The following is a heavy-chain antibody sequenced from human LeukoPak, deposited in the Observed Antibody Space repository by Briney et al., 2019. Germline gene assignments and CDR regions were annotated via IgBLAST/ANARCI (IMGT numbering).Heavy chain of an antibody. CDR3: ARAWLGGGWYVIPDAFDI. J-gene: IGHJ3*02. V-gene: IGHV4-59*12. CDR1: GGSISSYY. D-gene: IGHD6-19*01. Sequence: SETLSLTCTVSGGSISSYYWSWIRQPPGKGLEWIGYIYHSGSTYYNPSLKSRVTISVDRSKNQFSLKLSSVTAADTAVHYCARAWLGGGWYVIPDAFDIWGQGTMVTVSS. CDR2: IYHSGST.